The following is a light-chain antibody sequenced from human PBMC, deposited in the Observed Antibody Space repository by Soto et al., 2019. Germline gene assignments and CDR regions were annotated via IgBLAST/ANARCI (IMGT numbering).Light chain of an antibody. Sequence: DIQMTQSPSTLSASVGDRVTITCRASQSISSWLAWYQQKPGKAPKLLIYKASSLESGVPSRFSGSGSGTEFTLTISSLQPDDFETYYCQQYNSSPWTFGQGTKVESK. CDR3: QQYNSSPWT. CDR2: KAS. CDR1: QSISSW. V-gene: IGKV1-5*03. J-gene: IGKJ1*01.